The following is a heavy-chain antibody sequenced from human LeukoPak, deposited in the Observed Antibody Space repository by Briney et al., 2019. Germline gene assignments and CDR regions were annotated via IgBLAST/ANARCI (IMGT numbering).Heavy chain of an antibody. CDR1: GFTFSVYG. V-gene: IGHV3-30*18. J-gene: IGHJ4*02. D-gene: IGHD4-23*01. CDR3: AKDLVSVAPPSYFDY. CDR2: ISYDGSNT. Sequence: GGSLRLSCAASGFTFSVYGMHWVRQAPGKGLEWVAVISYDGSNTYYADSVKGRFTISRDNSKNTLYLQMNSLRAEDTAVYYCAKDLVSVAPPSYFDYWGQGTLVTVSS.